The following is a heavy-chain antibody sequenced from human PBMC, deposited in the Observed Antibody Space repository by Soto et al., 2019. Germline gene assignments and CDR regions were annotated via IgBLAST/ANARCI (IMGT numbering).Heavy chain of an antibody. D-gene: IGHD3-22*01. J-gene: IGHJ4*02. CDR1: GYRFFSHC. Sequence: ESLKLLCKGCGYRFFSHCIVWVRQMPGKGLEWVGIIYPADSETRYSPSFQGQVTISVDKSINTAYLKWSSLKASDTAMYYCARRPWLSGYYDYWGQGTLVTVSS. CDR2: IYPADSET. CDR3: ARRPWLSGYYDY. V-gene: IGHV5-51*01.